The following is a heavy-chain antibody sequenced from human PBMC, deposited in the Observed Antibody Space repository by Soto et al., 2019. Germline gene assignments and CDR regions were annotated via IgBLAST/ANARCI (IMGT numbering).Heavy chain of an antibody. CDR1: GGSISSYY. CDR2: IYYSGST. CDR3: ARMYCSSTSCLTYFDY. Sequence: SETLSLTCTVSGGSISSYYWSWIRQPPGKGLEWIGYIYYSGSTNYNPSLKSRVTISVDTSKNQFSLKLSSVTAADTAVYYCARMYCSSTSCLTYFDYWGQGTLVTVSS. J-gene: IGHJ4*02. V-gene: IGHV4-59*01. D-gene: IGHD2-2*01.